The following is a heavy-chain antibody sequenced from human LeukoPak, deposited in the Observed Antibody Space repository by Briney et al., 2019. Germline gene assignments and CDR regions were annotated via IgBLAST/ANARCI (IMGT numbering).Heavy chain of an antibody. Sequence: QTGGSLRLSCAASGFTFSSYSMNWVRQAPGKGLEWVSYISSSSSTIYYADSVKGRFTISRDNAKNSLYLQMNSLRDEDTAVYYCARDGNLGYCSSTSCSGFDPWDQGTLVTVSS. CDR3: ARDGNLGYCSSTSCSGFDP. D-gene: IGHD2-2*01. CDR1: GFTFSSYS. J-gene: IGHJ5*02. CDR2: ISSSSSTI. V-gene: IGHV3-48*02.